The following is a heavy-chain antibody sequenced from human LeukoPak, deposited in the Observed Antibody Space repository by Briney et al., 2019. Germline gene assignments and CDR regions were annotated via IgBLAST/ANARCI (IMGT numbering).Heavy chain of an antibody. J-gene: IGHJ5*02. Sequence: GGSLRLSCAASGFTFSSYAMNWVRQAPGKGLEWVSYISSSSSNIYYADSVKGRFTISRDNSKNTLYLQMNRLRAEDTAVYYXAKDRSIKYCSGGSCYRRWFDPWGQGTLVTVSS. CDR2: ISSSSSNI. D-gene: IGHD2-15*01. V-gene: IGHV3-48*01. CDR1: GFTFSSYA. CDR3: AKDRSIKYCSGGSCYRRWFDP.